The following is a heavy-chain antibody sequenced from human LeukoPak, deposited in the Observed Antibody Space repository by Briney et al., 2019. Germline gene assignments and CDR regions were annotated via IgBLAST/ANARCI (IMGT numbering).Heavy chain of an antibody. CDR3: ARSPQVAARRRGPVDY. J-gene: IGHJ4*02. D-gene: IGHD6-6*01. CDR1: GGSVSSGSYY. Sequence: PSETLSLTCTVSGGSVSSGSYYWSWIRQPPGKGLEWIGEINHSGSTNYNPSLKSRVTISVDTSKNQFSLKLSSVTAADTAVYYCARSPQVAARRRGPVDYWGQGTLVTVSS. V-gene: IGHV4-39*07. CDR2: INHSGST.